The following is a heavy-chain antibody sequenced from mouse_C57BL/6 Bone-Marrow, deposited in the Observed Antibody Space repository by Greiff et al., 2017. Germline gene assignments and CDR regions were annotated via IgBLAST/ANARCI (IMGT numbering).Heavy chain of an antibody. Sequence: QVQLKESGAELVKPGASVKISCKASGYAFSSYWMNSVKQRPGKGLEWIGQIYPGDGDTNYNGKFKGKATLTADKSSSTAYMQLSSLTSEDSAVYFCASRDYYGNYNYAMDYWGQGTSVTVSS. V-gene: IGHV1-80*01. D-gene: IGHD2-1*01. CDR1: GYAFSSYW. J-gene: IGHJ4*01. CDR3: ASRDYYGNYNYAMDY. CDR2: IYPGDGDT.